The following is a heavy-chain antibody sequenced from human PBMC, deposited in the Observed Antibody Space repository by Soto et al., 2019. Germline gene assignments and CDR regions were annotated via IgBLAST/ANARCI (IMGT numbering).Heavy chain of an antibody. CDR2: IYSGGNA. CDR1: GFTIRNNY. V-gene: IGHV3-53*01. CDR3: ARARDGYNFLYEPT. Sequence: GSLRLSCAASGFTIRNNYMSWVRQAPGNGLGWVSVIYSGGNAYYADSVKGRFTISRDNSKDTVYLQMNSLRAEDTAIYYCARARDGYNFLYEPTWGQGTLVTVSS. D-gene: IGHD5-12*01. J-gene: IGHJ4*02.